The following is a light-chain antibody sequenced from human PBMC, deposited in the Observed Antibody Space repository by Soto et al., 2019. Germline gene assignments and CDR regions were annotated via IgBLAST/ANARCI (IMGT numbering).Light chain of an antibody. Sequence: DIVMTQSPLSLPVTPGEPASISCRSSQNLLHSNGYNYLDWYLQKPGQSPQLLIFLGSNRASGVPDRFSGSGSGTDFTLKISRVEAEDVGVYYCMQSLQTPLTFRGGTKVESK. CDR2: LGS. V-gene: IGKV2-28*01. J-gene: IGKJ4*01. CDR1: QNLLHSNGYNY. CDR3: MQSLQTPLT.